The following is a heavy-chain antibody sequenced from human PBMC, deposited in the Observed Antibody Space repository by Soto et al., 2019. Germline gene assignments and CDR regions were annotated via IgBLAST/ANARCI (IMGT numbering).Heavy chain of an antibody. D-gene: IGHD6-6*01. CDR2: IYYSGST. V-gene: IGHV4-30-4*01. CDR3: ARASNPYSSSSPFDY. J-gene: IGHJ4*02. CDR1: GGSISSGDYY. Sequence: KTWETLSLTCTVSGGSISSGDYYWSWIRQPPGKGLEWIGYIYYSGSTYYNPSLKSRVTISVDTSKNQFSLKLSSVTAADTAMYYCARASNPYSSSSPFDYWGQGTLVTVSS.